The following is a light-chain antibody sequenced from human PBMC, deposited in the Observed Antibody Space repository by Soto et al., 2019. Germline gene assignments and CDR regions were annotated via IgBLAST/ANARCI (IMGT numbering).Light chain of an antibody. CDR1: QSVLYSSNNKNY. V-gene: IGKV4-1*01. CDR3: QQYYSTPV. CDR2: WAS. J-gene: IGKJ2*01. Sequence: DIVMTQSPDSLAVSLGERATINCKSSQSVLYSSNNKNYLAWYQQKPGQPPKLLIYWASTRESGVPDRFSGSGSGTDFTLTISSLQAEDVAVYYCQQYYSTPVFGQGTKLGDQT.